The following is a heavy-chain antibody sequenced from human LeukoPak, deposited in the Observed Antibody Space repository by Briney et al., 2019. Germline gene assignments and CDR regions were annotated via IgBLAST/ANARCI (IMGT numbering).Heavy chain of an antibody. CDR2: INPNSGGT. CDR3: ARDRGGDFWSGSSSWHSYYYMDV. J-gene: IGHJ6*03. D-gene: IGHD3-3*01. Sequence: ASVKVSCKASGGTFSSYAISWVRQAPGQGLEWMGWINPNSGGTNYAQKFQGRVTMTTDTSISTTCMELRRLRSDDTAVYYCARDRGGDFWSGSSSWHSYYYMDVWGKGTTVTVSS. CDR1: GGTFSSYA. V-gene: IGHV1-2*02.